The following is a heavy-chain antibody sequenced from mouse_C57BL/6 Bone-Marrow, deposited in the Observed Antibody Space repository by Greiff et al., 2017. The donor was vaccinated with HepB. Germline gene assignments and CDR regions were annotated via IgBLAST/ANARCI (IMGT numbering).Heavy chain of an antibody. CDR3: ARSPTMITSWFAY. Sequence: VQLQQPGAELVKPGASVKLSCKASGYTFTSYWMHWVKQRPGRGLEWIGRIDPNSGSTKYNEKFKGKATLTADKSSSTAYMQLNSLTSEDSAVYFCARSPTMITSWFAYWGQGTLVTVSA. CDR1: GYTFTSYW. D-gene: IGHD2-4*01. CDR2: IDPNSGST. J-gene: IGHJ3*01. V-gene: IGHV1-62-3*01.